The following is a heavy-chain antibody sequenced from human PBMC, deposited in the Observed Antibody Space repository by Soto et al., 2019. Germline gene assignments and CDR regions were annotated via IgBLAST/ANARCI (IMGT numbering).Heavy chain of an antibody. D-gene: IGHD6-13*01. Sequence: GGSLRLSCAASGFTFSSYAMSWVRQAPGKGLEWVSAISGSGGSTYYADSVKGRFTIYRDNSKNTLYLQMNSLRAEDTSVYYCAKERVYSSSWYYFDYWGQGTLVTVSS. CDR2: ISGSGGST. V-gene: IGHV3-23*01. CDR3: AKERVYSSSWYYFDY. CDR1: GFTFSSYA. J-gene: IGHJ4*02.